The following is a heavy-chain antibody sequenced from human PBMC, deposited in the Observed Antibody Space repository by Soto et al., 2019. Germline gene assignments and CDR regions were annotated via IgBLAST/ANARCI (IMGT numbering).Heavy chain of an antibody. J-gene: IGHJ4*02. CDR3: VKDSSSWYGVVLNDY. CDR2: ISSNGGST. Sequence: PGGSLRLSCSASGFTFSSYAMHWVRQAPGKGLEYVSAISSNGGSTYYADSVKGRFTISRDNSKNTLYLQMSSLRAEDTAVYYCVKDSSSWYGVVLNDYWGQGTLVTVSS. V-gene: IGHV3-64D*06. D-gene: IGHD6-13*01. CDR1: GFTFSSYA.